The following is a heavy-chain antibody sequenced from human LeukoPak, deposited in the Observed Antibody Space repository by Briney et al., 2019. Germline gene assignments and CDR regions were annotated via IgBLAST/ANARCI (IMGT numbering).Heavy chain of an antibody. J-gene: IGHJ5*02. CDR1: GGSISSYY. CDR3: ARVGHCSSTSCIGNWFDP. CDR2: IYYSGST. Sequence: SETLSLTCTVSGGSISSYYWSWIRQPPGKGLEWMGYIYYSGSTNYNPSLKSRVTISVDTSKNQFSLKLSSVTAADTAVYYCARVGHCSSTSCIGNWFDPWGQGTLVTVSS. D-gene: IGHD2-2*01. V-gene: IGHV4-59*01.